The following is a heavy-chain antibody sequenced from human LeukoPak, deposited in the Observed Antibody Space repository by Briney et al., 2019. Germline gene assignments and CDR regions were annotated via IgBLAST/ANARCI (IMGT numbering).Heavy chain of an antibody. V-gene: IGHV1-18*01. J-gene: IGHJ4*02. D-gene: IGHD3-9*01. CDR2: ISAYNGNT. Sequence: ASVKVSCKASGYTFTSYGISWVRQAPGQGLEWMGWISAYNGNTNYAQKLQGRVTMTTDTSTSTAYMKLRSLRSDDTAVYYCASHAIDDILTGDDYWGQGTLVTLSS. CDR1: GYTFTSYG. CDR3: ASHAIDDILTGDDY.